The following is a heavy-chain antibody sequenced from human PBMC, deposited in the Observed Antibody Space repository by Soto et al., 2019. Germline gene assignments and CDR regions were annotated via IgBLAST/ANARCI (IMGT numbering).Heavy chain of an antibody. Sequence: SLKFSCKASGYTFTGYYMHCVRQTPGQGLEWMGWINPNSGGTNYAQKFQGWVTMTRDTSISTAYMELSRLRSDDTAVYYCARDGGGYYYYYMDVWGKGTTVTVSS. D-gene: IGHD1-26*01. CDR3: ARDGGGYYYYYMDV. J-gene: IGHJ6*03. V-gene: IGHV1-2*04. CDR2: INPNSGGT. CDR1: GYTFTGYY.